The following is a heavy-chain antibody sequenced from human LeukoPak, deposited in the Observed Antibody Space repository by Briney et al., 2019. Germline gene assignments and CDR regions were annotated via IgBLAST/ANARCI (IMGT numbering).Heavy chain of an antibody. CDR1: GDSIRSYY. V-gene: IGHV4-59*04. D-gene: IGHD3-10*01. CDR2: LYYSGNT. CDR3: ARKPIFASGRHWYYFDN. J-gene: IGHJ4*02. Sequence: SETLSLTCTVSGDSIRSYYWSWIRQPPGKGLEWIGYLYYSGNTYYNPSLKSRVTISVDTSKNQFSLKRNSVTAADAAIYYCARKPIFASGRHWYYFDNWGQGTLVTVSS.